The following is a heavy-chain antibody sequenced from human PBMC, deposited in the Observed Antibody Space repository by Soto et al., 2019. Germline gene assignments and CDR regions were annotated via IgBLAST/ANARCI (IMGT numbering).Heavy chain of an antibody. Sequence: GGSLRLSCAASAFTFDDYAMHWVRQAPGKGLEWVSLVSWDGGSTYYADSVKGRFTISRDNSKNSLYLQMSSLRAEDTALYYCAKEHRGYSRSKRYYGMDVWGQGTTVTVSS. J-gene: IGHJ6*02. V-gene: IGHV3-43D*04. CDR3: AKEHRGYSRSKRYYGMDV. CDR1: AFTFDDYA. D-gene: IGHD5-12*01. CDR2: VSWDGGST.